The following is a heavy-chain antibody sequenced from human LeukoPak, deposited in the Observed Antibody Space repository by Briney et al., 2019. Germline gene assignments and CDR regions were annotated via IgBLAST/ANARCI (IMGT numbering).Heavy chain of an antibody. CDR3: ARHANGYDNSYFDY. Sequence: GESLKISCKGSGYRFTSYWIGWVRQMPGKGLEWMGNIYPGDSDTRYSPSFQGQVTISADKSISTAYLQWSSLKASDTATYYCARHANGYDNSYFDYWGQGTLVTVSS. V-gene: IGHV5-51*01. J-gene: IGHJ4*02. CDR2: IYPGDSDT. D-gene: IGHD5-12*01. CDR1: GYRFTSYW.